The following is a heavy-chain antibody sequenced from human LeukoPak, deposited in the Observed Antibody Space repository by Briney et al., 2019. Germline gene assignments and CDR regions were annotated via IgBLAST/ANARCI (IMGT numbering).Heavy chain of an antibody. CDR3: AKNGRGANLVPLFDY. Sequence: GGSLRLSCAASGFTFSSYAMSWVRQAPGKGLEWVSAISGSGGSTYYADSVKGRFTISRDNSKNTLYLQMNSLRAEDTAVYYCAKNGRGANLVPLFDYWGQGTLVTVSS. CDR2: ISGSGGST. V-gene: IGHV3-23*01. CDR1: GFTFSSYA. D-gene: IGHD3-10*01. J-gene: IGHJ4*02.